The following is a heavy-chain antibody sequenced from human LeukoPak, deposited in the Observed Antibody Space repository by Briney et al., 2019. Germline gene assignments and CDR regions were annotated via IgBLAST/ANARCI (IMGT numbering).Heavy chain of an antibody. D-gene: IGHD1-26*01. CDR1: GLTFTNAW. CDR2: IKSKTDGGTS. CDR3: PI. V-gene: IGHV3-15*01. J-gene: IGHJ3*02. Sequence: GGSLRLSCATSGLTFTNAWMSWFRQAPGKGLEWVGRIKSKTDGGTSDYAAPVQGRFTISRDDSKNTLYLQMNSYYCAIDPGEWEPIWGQGTMVTVSS.